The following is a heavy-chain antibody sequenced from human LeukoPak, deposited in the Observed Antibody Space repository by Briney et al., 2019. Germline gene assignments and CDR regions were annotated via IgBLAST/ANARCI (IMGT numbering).Heavy chain of an antibody. J-gene: IGHJ4*02. CDR2: IKQDGSEK. V-gene: IGHV3-7*01. Sequence: GGSLRLSCAASGFTFSRYWMSWVRQAPGKGLEWVANIKQDGSEKYYVDSVKGRFTISRDNAKNSLYLQMNSLRAEDTAVYYCARDSREAFDYWGQGTLATVSS. CDR1: GFTFSRYW. D-gene: IGHD3-10*01. CDR3: ARDSREAFDY.